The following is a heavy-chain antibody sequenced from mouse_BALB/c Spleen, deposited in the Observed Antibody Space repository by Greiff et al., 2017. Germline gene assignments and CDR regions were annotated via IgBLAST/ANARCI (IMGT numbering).Heavy chain of an antibody. Sequence: QVQLQQPGAELVKPGASVKLSCKASGYTFTSYWMHWVKQRPGQGLEWIGEINPSNGRTNYNEKFKSKATLTVDKSSSTAYMQLSSLTSEDSAVYYCARGGYYGSVDYWGRGTTLTVSS. CDR3: ARGGYYGSVDY. D-gene: IGHD1-1*01. CDR2: INPSNGRT. V-gene: IGHV1S81*02. J-gene: IGHJ2*01. CDR1: GYTFTSYW.